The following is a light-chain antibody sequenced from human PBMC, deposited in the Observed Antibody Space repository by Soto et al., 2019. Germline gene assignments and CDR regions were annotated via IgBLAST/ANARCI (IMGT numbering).Light chain of an antibody. V-gene: IGKV3-11*01. CDR1: QSVSSY. CDR2: DAS. Sequence: EIVLTQSPATLSLSPGERATLSCRASQSVSSYLAWYQQKPGQAPRLLIYDASNRATGIPARFSGSGSGTDFTLTISSLEPEVFAVFSCQQRSNWLTFGGGTKVEIK. CDR3: QQRSNWLT. J-gene: IGKJ4*01.